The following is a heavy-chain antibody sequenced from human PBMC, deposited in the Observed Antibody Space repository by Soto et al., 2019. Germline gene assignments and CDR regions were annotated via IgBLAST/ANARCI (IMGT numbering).Heavy chain of an antibody. Sequence: ASVKVSCKASGYTFTSYGISWVRQAPGQGLEWMGWISAYNGNTNYAQKLQGRVTMTTDTSTSTAYMELRSLRSDDTAVYYCARGHYYDSSGVTDDAFDTWGQGTMVTVS. J-gene: IGHJ3*02. V-gene: IGHV1-18*01. CDR3: ARGHYYDSSGVTDDAFDT. CDR2: ISAYNGNT. D-gene: IGHD3-22*01. CDR1: GYTFTSYG.